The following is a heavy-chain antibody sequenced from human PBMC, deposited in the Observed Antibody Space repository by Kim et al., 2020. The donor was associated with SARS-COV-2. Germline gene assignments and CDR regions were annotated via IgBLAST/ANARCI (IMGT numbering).Heavy chain of an antibody. V-gene: IGHV3-11*01. Sequence: GGSLRLSCAASGFTFSDYYMSWIRQAPGKGLEWVSYISSSGSTIYNADAVKGRFTISRDNAKNSLYLQMNSLRDEDTAVYYCASVRGAAGPFYYYDYGMDVWGQGTTVTVSS. CDR1: GFTFSDYY. D-gene: IGHD6-13*01. CDR2: ISSSGSTI. J-gene: IGHJ6*02. CDR3: ASVRGAAGPFYYYDYGMDV.